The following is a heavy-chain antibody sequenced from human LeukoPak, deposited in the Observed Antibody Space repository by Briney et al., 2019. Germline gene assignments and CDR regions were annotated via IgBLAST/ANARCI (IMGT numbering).Heavy chain of an antibody. D-gene: IGHD3-3*01. CDR3: ARDQGYYDFWSGYRWYYFDY. J-gene: IGHJ4*02. V-gene: IGHV6-1*01. CDR2: TYYRSKWYN. CDR1: GDSVSSNSAA. Sequence: SQTLSLTCAISGDSVSSNSAAWNWIRQSPSRGLEWLGRTYYRSKWYNDYAVSVKSRITINPDTSKNQFSLQLNSVTPEDTAVYYCARDQGYYDFWSGYRWYYFDYWGQGTLATVSS.